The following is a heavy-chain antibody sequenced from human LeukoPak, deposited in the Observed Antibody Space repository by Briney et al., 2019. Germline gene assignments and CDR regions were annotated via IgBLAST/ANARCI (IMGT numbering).Heavy chain of an antibody. CDR3: ARVRYGSGTSIAY. J-gene: IGHJ4*02. D-gene: IGHD3-10*01. V-gene: IGHV3-23*01. CDR2: ISGSGGST. CDR1: GFTFSSYA. Sequence: PGGSLRLSCAASGFTFSSYAMSWVRQAPGKGLEWVSAISGSGGSTYYADSVKGRFTISRDNSKNTLYLQMNSLTAEDTAVYYCARVRYGSGTSIAYWGQGTLVTVSS.